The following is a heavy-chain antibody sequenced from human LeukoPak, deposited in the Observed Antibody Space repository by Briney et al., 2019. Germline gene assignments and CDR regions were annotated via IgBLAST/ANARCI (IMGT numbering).Heavy chain of an antibody. D-gene: IGHD3-22*01. V-gene: IGHV3-74*01. Sequence: GGSLRLSCAASGFTFSYRWMHWVRQVPGKGLVWVSRIQNGGVSTTYADSVKGRFTISRDNAKNTLYLQMISLRDEDTAIYYCAKGAEYFYDSCGLIDFWGQGTLVTVSS. J-gene: IGHJ4*02. CDR1: GFTFSYRW. CDR2: IQNGGVST. CDR3: AKGAEYFYDSCGLIDF.